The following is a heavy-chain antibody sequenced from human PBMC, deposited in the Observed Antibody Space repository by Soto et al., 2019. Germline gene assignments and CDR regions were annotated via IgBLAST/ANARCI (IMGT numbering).Heavy chain of an antibody. CDR1: GGSISSSNW. CDR3: ARNWSYYYYGMDV. J-gene: IGHJ6*02. CDR2: IYHSGST. V-gene: IGHV4-4*02. D-gene: IGHD1-1*01. Sequence: SETLSLTCAVSGGSISSSNWWSWVRQPPGKGLEWIGEIYHSGSTNYNPSLKSRVTISVDKSKNQFSLKLSSVTAADTAVYYCARNWSYYYYGMDVWGQGTTVTVSS.